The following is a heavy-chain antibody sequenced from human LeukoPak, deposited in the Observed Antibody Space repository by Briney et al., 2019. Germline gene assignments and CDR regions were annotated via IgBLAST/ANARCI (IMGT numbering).Heavy chain of an antibody. D-gene: IGHD4-17*01. Sequence: GGSLRLSCAASGFTFSSYSMNWVRQAPGKGLEWVSYISSSSSTIYYADSVKGRFTISRDNAKNSLYLQMNSLRAEDTAVYYCAREAPYGDYDTFDYWGQGTLVTVSS. CDR3: AREAPYGDYDTFDY. CDR2: ISSSSSTI. CDR1: GFTFSSYS. V-gene: IGHV3-48*01. J-gene: IGHJ4*02.